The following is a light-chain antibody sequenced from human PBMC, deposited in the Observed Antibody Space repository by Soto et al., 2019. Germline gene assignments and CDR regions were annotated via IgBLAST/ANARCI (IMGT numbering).Light chain of an antibody. CDR3: HPYYNWPPWT. J-gene: IGKJ1*01. CDR1: QSVSSN. Sequence: EIGMTQSPATLSVSPGERATLSCRASQSVSSNLAWYQQKPGQAPRLLIYGASNRDTGIPARFSGRGSGTEFTLNISGLQSEDFAVYYCHPYYNWPPWTCGQGTMVDIK. CDR2: GAS. V-gene: IGKV3-15*01.